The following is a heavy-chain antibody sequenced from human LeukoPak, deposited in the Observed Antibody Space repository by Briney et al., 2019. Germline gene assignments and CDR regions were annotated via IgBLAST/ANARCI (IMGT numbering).Heavy chain of an antibody. CDR3: ARVADWFDP. CDR1: GGSFSGYY. CDR2: INHSGST. J-gene: IGHJ5*02. Sequence: SETLSLTCAVYGGSFSGYYWSWIRQPPGKGLEWIGEINHSGSTNYNPSLKSRVTTSVDTSKSQFSLKLSSVTAADTAVYYCARVADWFDPWGQGTLVTVSS. V-gene: IGHV4-34*01.